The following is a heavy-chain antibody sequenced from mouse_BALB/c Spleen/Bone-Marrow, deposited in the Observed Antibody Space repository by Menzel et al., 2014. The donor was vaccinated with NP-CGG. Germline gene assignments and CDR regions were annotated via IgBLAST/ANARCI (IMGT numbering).Heavy chain of an antibody. CDR1: DFNIKDTY. J-gene: IGHJ2*01. CDR2: VDPAIGNT. V-gene: IGHV14-3*02. CDR3: VREGRIYYFDY. Sequence: EVQGVESGAELVKPGASVKLSCTASDFNIKDTYMHRVKQRPEQGLEWIGRVDPAIGNTKYAPKFQGKATITADTSSNAAYLHLSSLTSEDTAVYYCVREGRIYYFDYWGQGTTLTVSS. D-gene: IGHD1-1*01.